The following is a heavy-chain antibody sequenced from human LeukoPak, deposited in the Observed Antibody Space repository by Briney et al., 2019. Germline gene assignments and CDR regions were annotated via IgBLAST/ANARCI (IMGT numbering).Heavy chain of an antibody. V-gene: IGHV5-51*01. Sequence: GESLKISCKGSGYIFTSYWIGWVRQMAGKGLEWIGILYPGDSCTRYIPSFQGQFTISADKSISTAYLQWSSLKASDTAMYYCARLYSGYDYYYFDYWGQGTLVTVSS. D-gene: IGHD5-12*01. CDR2: LYPGDSCT. CDR1: GYIFTSYW. J-gene: IGHJ4*02. CDR3: ARLYSGYDYYYFDY.